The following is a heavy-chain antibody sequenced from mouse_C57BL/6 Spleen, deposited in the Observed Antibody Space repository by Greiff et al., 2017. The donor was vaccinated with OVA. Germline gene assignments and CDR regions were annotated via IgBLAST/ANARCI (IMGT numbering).Heavy chain of an antibody. D-gene: IGHD2-1*01. J-gene: IGHJ4*01. CDR3: ARNGNYEDYYAMDY. CDR2: INPSNGGT. V-gene: IGHV1-53*01. Sequence: QVQLQQSGTELVKPGASVKLSCKASGYTFTSYWMHWVKQRPGQGLEWIGNINPSNGGTNYNEKLKSKATLTVDKSSSTAYMQLSSLTSEDSAVYYCARNGNYEDYYAMDYWGQGTSVTVSS. CDR1: GYTFTSYW.